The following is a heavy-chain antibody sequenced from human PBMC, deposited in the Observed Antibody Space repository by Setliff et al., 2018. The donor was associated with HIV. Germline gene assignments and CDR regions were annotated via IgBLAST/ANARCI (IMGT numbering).Heavy chain of an antibody. V-gene: IGHV1-2*02. J-gene: IGHJ4*02. Sequence: ASVKVSCKASGYTFTSYYMHWVRQAPGQGLEWMGWISPDNANTRISQRFRGSVTMTRDRSINTAYMEFSGLTSDDTAVYYCARQLSNSFDYWGQGTLVTVS. D-gene: IGHD1-1*01. CDR2: ISPDNANT. CDR3: ARQLSNSFDY. CDR1: GYTFTSYY.